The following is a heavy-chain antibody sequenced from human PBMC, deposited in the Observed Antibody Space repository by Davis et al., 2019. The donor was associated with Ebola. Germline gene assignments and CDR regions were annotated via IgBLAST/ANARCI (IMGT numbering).Heavy chain of an antibody. CDR3: ASTTTVTTRDAFDI. V-gene: IGHV1-69*06. D-gene: IGHD4-17*01. J-gene: IGHJ3*02. CDR1: GGTFSSYA. CDR2: IIPIFGTA. Sequence: SVKVSCKASGGTFSSYAISWVRQAPGQGLEWMGGIIPIFGTANYAQKFQGRVTITADKSTSTAYMELSSLRSEDTAVYYCASTTTVTTRDAFDIWGQGTMVTVSS.